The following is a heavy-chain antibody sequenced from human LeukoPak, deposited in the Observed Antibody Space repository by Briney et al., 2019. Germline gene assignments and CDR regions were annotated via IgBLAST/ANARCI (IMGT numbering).Heavy chain of an antibody. CDR1: GYTFTGYY. CDR3: ARCSALLEWSIGVGVPLAAGLGWFDP. D-gene: IGHD3-3*01. J-gene: IGHJ5*02. Sequence: GASVKVSCKASGYTFTGYYMHWVRQAPGQGLEWMGWINPNSGGTNYAQKFQGRVTMTRDTSISTAYMELSRLRSDDTAVYYCARCSALLEWSIGVGVPLAAGLGWFDPWGQGTLVTVSS. V-gene: IGHV1-2*02. CDR2: INPNSGGT.